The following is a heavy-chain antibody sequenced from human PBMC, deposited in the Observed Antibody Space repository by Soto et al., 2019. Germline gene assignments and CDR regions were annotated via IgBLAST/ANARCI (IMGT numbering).Heavy chain of an antibody. Sequence: QVQLQESGPGLVKPSQTLSLTCTVSGASISSGGSYWSWIRQRPGKGLEWIGYIFYSGSFYYTSSLKGRVMISPDTSKNQFSLRLTSVTAADTAVYYCARAPETPPIFGVVRPYFFDYWGQGTLVTVSS. V-gene: IGHV4-31*03. CDR1: GASISSGGSY. CDR2: IFYSGSF. CDR3: ARAPETPPIFGVVRPYFFDY. J-gene: IGHJ4*02. D-gene: IGHD3-3*01.